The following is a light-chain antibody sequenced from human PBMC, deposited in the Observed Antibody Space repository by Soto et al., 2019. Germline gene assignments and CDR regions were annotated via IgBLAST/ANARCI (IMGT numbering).Light chain of an antibody. Sequence: EIVMTQSPATLSVSPGERATLSRRASQSVRSYLAWYQQKPGQAPRLLIYGASTRATGIPDRFSGSRSGTDFTLTIDRLEPKDFAVYYCQLYGSSSITFGQGTRLEIK. CDR1: QSVRSY. CDR2: GAS. CDR3: QLYGSSSIT. J-gene: IGKJ5*01. V-gene: IGKV3-20*01.